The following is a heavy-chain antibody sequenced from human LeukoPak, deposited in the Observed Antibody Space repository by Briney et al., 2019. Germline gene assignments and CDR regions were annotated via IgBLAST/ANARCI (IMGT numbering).Heavy chain of an antibody. Sequence: GGSLRLSCAASGFSFSSYSMNWVRQAPGKGLEWVSYISSSGTIYYADSVKGRFTISRDNAKNSLYLQMNSLRAEDTAVYYCARVVSGYLNNYWGQGTLVTVSS. CDR3: ARVVSGYLNNY. V-gene: IGHV3-48*01. CDR1: GFSFSSYS. D-gene: IGHD5-12*01. CDR2: ISSSGTI. J-gene: IGHJ4*02.